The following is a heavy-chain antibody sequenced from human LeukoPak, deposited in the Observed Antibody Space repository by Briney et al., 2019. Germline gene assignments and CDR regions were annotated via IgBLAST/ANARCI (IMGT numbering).Heavy chain of an antibody. D-gene: IGHD5-24*01. J-gene: IGHJ4*02. CDR3: ARRLIGMATIPDY. V-gene: IGHV3-21*01. CDR1: GFTFSSYS. CDR2: ISSSSSYI. Sequence: PGGSLRLSCAASGFTFSSYSMNWVRQAPGKGLEWVSSISSSSSYIYYADSVKGRFTISRDNAKNSLYLQMNRLRAEDTAVYYCARRLIGMATIPDYWGQGTLVTVSS.